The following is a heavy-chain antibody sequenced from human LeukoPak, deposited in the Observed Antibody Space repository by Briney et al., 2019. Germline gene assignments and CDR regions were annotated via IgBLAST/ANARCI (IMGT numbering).Heavy chain of an antibody. V-gene: IGHV3-30-3*01. CDR3: ARDLGTVVPGVILNGLLDY. CDR2: ISYDGSNK. Sequence: PGRSLRLSCAASGFTFSSYAMHWVRQAPGKGLEWVAVISYDGSNKYYTDSVKGRFTISRDNSKNTLYLQMNSLRVGDAAVYYCARDLGTVVPGVILNGLLDYWGQGTLVTVSS. J-gene: IGHJ4*02. CDR1: GFTFSSYA. D-gene: IGHD3-10*01.